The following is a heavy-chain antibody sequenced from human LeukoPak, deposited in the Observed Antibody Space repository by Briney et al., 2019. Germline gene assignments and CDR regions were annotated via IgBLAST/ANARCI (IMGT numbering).Heavy chain of an antibody. D-gene: IGHD3-9*01. J-gene: IGHJ6*03. CDR2: INPNSGGT. CDR1: GYTYTGYY. CDR3: ARVYDILGEPMDV. V-gene: IGHV1-2*02. Sequence: ASVKVSCKASGYTYTGYYMHWVRQAPGQGLEWMGWINPNSGGTNYAQKFQGRVTMTRDTSIGTAYMELSRLRSDDTAVYYCARVYDILGEPMDVWGKGTTVTVSS.